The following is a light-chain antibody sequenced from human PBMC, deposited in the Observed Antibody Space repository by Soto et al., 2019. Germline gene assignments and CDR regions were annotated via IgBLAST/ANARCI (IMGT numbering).Light chain of an antibody. Sequence: IQMTQSPSSLSASVGDRVTITCRASQSISSYLNWYQQKPGKAPKLLIYDASSLESGVPSRFSGSGSGTEFTLTISSLQPDDFATYYCQQYNSYPYTFGQGTRVEIK. CDR1: QSISSY. V-gene: IGKV1-5*01. CDR2: DAS. J-gene: IGKJ5*01. CDR3: QQYNSYPYT.